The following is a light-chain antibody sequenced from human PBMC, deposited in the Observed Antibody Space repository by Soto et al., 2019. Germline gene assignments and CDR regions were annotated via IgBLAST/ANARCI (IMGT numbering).Light chain of an antibody. V-gene: IGKV3-11*01. Sequence: EIVLTQSPATLSLSPGERATLSCRASQSVSSYLAWYQQKPGQAPRLLIYDASNRATGSPARFSGSGSGTDSTLTISSLEPEDFAVYYCQQRSNWPPYTLGQGTKLEIK. CDR1: QSVSSY. J-gene: IGKJ2*01. CDR3: QQRSNWPPYT. CDR2: DAS.